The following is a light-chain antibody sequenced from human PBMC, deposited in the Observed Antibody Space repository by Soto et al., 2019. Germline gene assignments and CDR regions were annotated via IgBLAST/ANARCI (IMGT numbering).Light chain of an antibody. J-gene: IGLJ3*02. CDR3: AAWDDSLSGHWV. Sequence: QSVLTQPPSASGTPGQRVTISCSGSSSNIGSHYVYWYQQLPGTAPKLLIYRNNQRPSGVPDRFSGSKSGTSASLAISGLRSEDEADYYCAAWDDSLSGHWVFGGGTKLTVL. CDR2: RNN. CDR1: SSNIGSHY. V-gene: IGLV1-47*01.